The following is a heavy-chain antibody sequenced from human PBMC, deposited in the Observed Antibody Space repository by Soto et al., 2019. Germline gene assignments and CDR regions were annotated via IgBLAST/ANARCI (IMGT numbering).Heavy chain of an antibody. Sequence: GGSLRLSCAASGFTFSSSAMSWVRQAPGKGLEWVSSISSSSSYIYYADSVKGRFTISRDNAKNSLYLQMNSLRAEDTAVYYCARDGGYFDWLHQWYGMDVWGQGTTVTVSS. V-gene: IGHV3-21*01. CDR1: GFTFSSSA. CDR2: ISSSSSYI. CDR3: ARDGGYFDWLHQWYGMDV. J-gene: IGHJ6*02. D-gene: IGHD3-9*01.